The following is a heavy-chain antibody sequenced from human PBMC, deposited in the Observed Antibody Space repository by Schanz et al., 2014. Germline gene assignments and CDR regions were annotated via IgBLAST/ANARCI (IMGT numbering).Heavy chain of an antibody. CDR3: AGDWASGRYYSDY. Sequence: QVQLVESGGGVAQPGGSLRLSCAASGITFSRYAMNWVRQAAGKGLEWVAAITYDGSNKYYAESVKGRFAISRDNSKDTLYLQMNSLRTEDTAVYYCAGDWASGRYYSDYWGQGTLVTVSS. J-gene: IGHJ4*02. CDR1: GITFSRYA. CDR2: ITYDGSNK. V-gene: IGHV3-30*09. D-gene: IGHD1-26*01.